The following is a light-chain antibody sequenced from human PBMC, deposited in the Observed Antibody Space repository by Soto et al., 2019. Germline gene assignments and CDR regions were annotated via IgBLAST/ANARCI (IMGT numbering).Light chain of an antibody. CDR3: SSYTSTSPYV. J-gene: IGLJ1*01. CDR2: EVN. CDR1: SSDVGGYNQ. V-gene: IGLV2-14*01. Sequence: QSALTQPASVSGSPGQSITISCTGTSSDVGGYNQVSWYQHHPGKAPKLMIYEVNNRPSGVSNRFSGSKSGNTASLTISGLQAEDEADYYCSSYTSTSPYVFGGGTKLTVL.